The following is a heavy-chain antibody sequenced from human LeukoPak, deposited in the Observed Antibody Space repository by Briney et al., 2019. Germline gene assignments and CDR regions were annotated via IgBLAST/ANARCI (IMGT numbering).Heavy chain of an antibody. D-gene: IGHD2-2*01. Sequence: ASVKVSCKASGYTFTGYYMHWVRQAPGQGLEWMGWINPNSGGTNYAQKFQGRVTMTRDTSISTAYMELSRLGSDDTAVYYCARDRRVGYCSSTSCLNWFDPWGQGTLVTVSS. CDR3: ARDRRVGYCSSTSCLNWFDP. CDR2: INPNSGGT. CDR1: GYTFTGYY. V-gene: IGHV1-2*02. J-gene: IGHJ5*02.